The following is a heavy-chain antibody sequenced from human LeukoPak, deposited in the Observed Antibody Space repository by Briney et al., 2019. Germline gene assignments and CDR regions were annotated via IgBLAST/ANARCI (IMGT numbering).Heavy chain of an antibody. CDR2: IKSKTDGGTT. V-gene: IGHV3-15*01. CDR1: GFTFSNAW. CDR3: TTGGCSSTSCYADPFDY. D-gene: IGHD2-2*01. Sequence: GGSLRLSCAASGFTFSNAWMSWVRQAPGKGLEWVGRIKSKTDGGTTDYAAPVKGRFTISRDDSKNTLYLQMNGLKTEDTAVYYCTTGGCSSTSCYADPFDYWGQGTLVTVSS. J-gene: IGHJ4*02.